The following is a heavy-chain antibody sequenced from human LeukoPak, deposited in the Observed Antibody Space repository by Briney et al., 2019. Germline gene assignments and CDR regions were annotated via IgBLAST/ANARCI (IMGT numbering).Heavy chain of an antibody. CDR3: ARGGVGASDY. CDR1: GYSIRSGYY. V-gene: IGHV4-38-2*02. D-gene: IGHD1-26*01. Sequence: SETLSLTCTVSGYSIRSGYYWGWIRQPPGKGLEWIGSIYHSGSTYYNPSLKSRVTISVDTSKNQFSLKLSSVTAADTAVYYCARGGVGASDYWGQGTLVTVSS. CDR2: IYHSGST. J-gene: IGHJ4*02.